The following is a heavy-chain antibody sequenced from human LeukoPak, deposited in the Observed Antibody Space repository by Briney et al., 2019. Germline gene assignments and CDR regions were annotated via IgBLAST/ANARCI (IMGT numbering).Heavy chain of an antibody. D-gene: IGHD5-18*01. CDR2: ISYDGSNK. CDR1: GFTFSSYA. CDR3: AREGGNVDTAMVFIY. J-gene: IGHJ4*02. Sequence: GRSLRLSCAASGFTFSSYAMHWVRQAPGKGLEWVAVISYDGSNKYYADSVKGRFTISRDNSKNTLYLQMNSLRAEDTAVYYCAREGGNVDTAMVFIYWGQGTLVTVSS. V-gene: IGHV3-30*04.